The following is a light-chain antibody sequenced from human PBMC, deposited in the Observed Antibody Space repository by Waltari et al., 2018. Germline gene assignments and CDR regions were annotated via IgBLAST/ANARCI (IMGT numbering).Light chain of an antibody. CDR1: ESVSRA. Sequence: DIVFTQSPGTLFSPVAERATVSCRASESVSRALAWYQQKPGQAPRLLIYGASTRATGIPDRFSGSGSGTDFSLTISRLEPDDFAVYYCQHYLRLPVTFGQGTTVEI. V-gene: IGKV3-20*01. CDR3: QHYLRLPVT. CDR2: GAS. J-gene: IGKJ1*01.